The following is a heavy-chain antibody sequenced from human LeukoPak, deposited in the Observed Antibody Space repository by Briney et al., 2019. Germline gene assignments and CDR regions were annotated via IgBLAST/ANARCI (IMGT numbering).Heavy chain of an antibody. V-gene: IGHV4-59*02. CDR3: ARVGHIAAAGTYDY. D-gene: IGHD6-13*01. CDR2: IYYSGRT. J-gene: IGHJ4*02. Sequence: PSETLSLTCTVSGGSVSSYYWSWIRQPPGKGLEWIGYIYYSGRTNYNPSLKSRVIISVDTSKNQFSLKLSSVTAADTAVYYCARVGHIAAAGTYDYWGQGFLVTVSS. CDR1: GGSVSSYY.